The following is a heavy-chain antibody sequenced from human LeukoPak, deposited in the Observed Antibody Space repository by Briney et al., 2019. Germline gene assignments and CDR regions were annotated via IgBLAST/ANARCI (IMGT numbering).Heavy chain of an antibody. CDR2: IGYVGGDI. Sequence: GGSLRLSCAASGFTFSSYAMTWVRQAPGKGLEWVSVIGYVGGDIQYADSVKGRFTISRDNSKNTLYLQMNSLRAEDTAVYYCAKYAPPTTVVTRFFDYWGQGTLVTVSS. D-gene: IGHD4-23*01. CDR1: GFTFSSYA. V-gene: IGHV3-23*01. CDR3: AKYAPPTTVVTRFFDY. J-gene: IGHJ4*02.